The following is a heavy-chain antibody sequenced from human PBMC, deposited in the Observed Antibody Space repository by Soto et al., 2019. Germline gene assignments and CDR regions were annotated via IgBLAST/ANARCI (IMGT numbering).Heavy chain of an antibody. D-gene: IGHD2-15*01. Sequence: GGSLRLSCAASGFTFSSYAMIWVRQAPGKGLEWVSAISGSGGSTYYADSVKGRFTISRDNSKNTLYLQMNSLRAEDTAVYYCAKEGGSRIRDPRYFDYWGQGTLVTVSS. CDR2: ISGSGGST. V-gene: IGHV3-23*01. CDR1: GFTFSSYA. J-gene: IGHJ4*02. CDR3: AKEGGSRIRDPRYFDY.